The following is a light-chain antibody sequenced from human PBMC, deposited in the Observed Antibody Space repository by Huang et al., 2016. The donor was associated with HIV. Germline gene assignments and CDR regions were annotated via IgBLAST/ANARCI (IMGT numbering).Light chain of an antibody. CDR3: QQTFSVPLT. CDR1: QSLNNY. V-gene: IGKV1-39*01. J-gene: IGKJ4*01. CDR2: SAS. Sequence: DLQMTQSPSSLSASVGDRVTITCRASQSLNNYLNLYQQKPGKAPNLLIYSASTLQSGVPPRFSGCVSGTVFTLTISNLQPEDYATYYCQQTFSVPLTFGGGTKVEIK.